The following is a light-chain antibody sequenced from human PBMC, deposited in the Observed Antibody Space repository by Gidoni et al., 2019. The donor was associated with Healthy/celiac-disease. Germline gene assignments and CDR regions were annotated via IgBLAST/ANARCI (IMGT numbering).Light chain of an antibody. CDR3: QQRSNWPLT. J-gene: IGKJ4*01. CDR1: QSVSRY. Sequence: DIVLTQPPATWSLSPGDRATLSCRASQSVSRYLAWFQQKPGQAPRLLIYNASNRATGIQAGFSGSGYGTNFTCTIGSREPGDFAFYSCQQRSNWPLTFGGGTKVEIK. CDR2: NAS. V-gene: IGKV3-11*01.